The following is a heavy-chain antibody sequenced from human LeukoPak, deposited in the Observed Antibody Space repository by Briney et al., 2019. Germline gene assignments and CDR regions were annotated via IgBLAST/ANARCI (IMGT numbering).Heavy chain of an antibody. CDR1: GGSMSSYY. D-gene: IGHD5-24*01. Sequence: PSETLSLTCTVSGGSMSSYYWTWMRQPPRKGLEWIGFISYSGSTTYNPSLQSRVNISADTSKNQVPLKLSSVTAADTAVYYCATFGSSMATFDYWGQGTLVTVSS. CDR2: ISYSGST. J-gene: IGHJ4*02. V-gene: IGHV4-59*12. CDR3: ATFGSSMATFDY.